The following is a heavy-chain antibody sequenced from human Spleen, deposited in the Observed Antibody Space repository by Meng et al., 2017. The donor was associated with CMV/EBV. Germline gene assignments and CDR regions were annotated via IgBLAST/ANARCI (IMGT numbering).Heavy chain of an antibody. J-gene: IGHJ4*02. CDR1: GFTVSSNY. Sequence: GGSLKISCAASGFTVSSNYMSWVRQAPGKGLEWVSVIYSSGSTYYADSVKGRFTISRDNSKNTLYLQMNSLRAEDTAVYYCATGMTTVTNPYYWGQGTLVTVSS. D-gene: IGHD4-11*01. CDR3: ATGMTTVTNPYY. V-gene: IGHV3-53*01. CDR2: IYSSGST.